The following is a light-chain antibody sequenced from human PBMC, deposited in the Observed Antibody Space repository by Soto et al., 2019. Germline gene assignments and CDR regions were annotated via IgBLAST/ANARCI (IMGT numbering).Light chain of an antibody. CDR3: SSYTSSSTRV. CDR1: SSDVGSYDY. V-gene: IGLV2-18*02. Sequence: QSALIQPPSVSGSPGQSVTISCTGTSSDVGSYDYVSWYQQHPGTAPKLMIYNVNTQPSGVSDRFSGSKSGNTASLTISGLQAEDEADYYCSSYTSSSTRVFGTGTKVTVL. CDR2: NVN. J-gene: IGLJ1*01.